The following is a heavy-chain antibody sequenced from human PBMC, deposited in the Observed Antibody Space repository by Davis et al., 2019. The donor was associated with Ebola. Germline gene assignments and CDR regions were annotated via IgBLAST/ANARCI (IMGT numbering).Heavy chain of an antibody. V-gene: IGHV1-18*01. CDR1: GYTFISNG. Sequence: ASVKVSCKASGYTFISNGISWVRQAPGQGLEWMGWITAYNDHTNYAEKFQGRVTVTTDTSTSTAYMELRSLRSDDTAMYFCARDRYNWNDFDYWGQGTLVTVSS. CDR3: ARDRYNWNDFDY. J-gene: IGHJ4*02. CDR2: ITAYNDHT. D-gene: IGHD1-20*01.